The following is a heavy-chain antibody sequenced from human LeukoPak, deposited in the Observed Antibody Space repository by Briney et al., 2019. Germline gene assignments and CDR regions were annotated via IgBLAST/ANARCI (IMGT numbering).Heavy chain of an antibody. Sequence: TSETLSLTCTVSGGSISSYYWSWIRQPSGKGLEWIAYIYYSGSTNDNPSLKSRVTISIDTSKNQFSLKLSSVTAADTAVYYCARGRVGGWPLFDYWGQGTLVTVSS. V-gene: IGHV4-59*01. D-gene: IGHD3-16*01. J-gene: IGHJ4*02. CDR3: ARGRVGGWPLFDY. CDR1: GGSISSYY. CDR2: IYYSGST.